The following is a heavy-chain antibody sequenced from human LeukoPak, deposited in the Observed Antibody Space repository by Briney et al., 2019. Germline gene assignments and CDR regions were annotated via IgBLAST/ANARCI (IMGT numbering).Heavy chain of an antibody. CDR1: GFTFSSYW. CDR3: YCSGGSCPW. V-gene: IGHV3-74*01. J-gene: IGHJ4*02. CDR2: INSDGSST. D-gene: IGHD2-15*01. Sequence: GGSLRLSCAASGFTFSSYWMHWVRQAPGKGLVWVSRINSDGSSTSYADSMKGRFTISRDNAKNTLYLQMNSLRAEDTAVYYCYCSGGSCPWWGQGTLVTVSS.